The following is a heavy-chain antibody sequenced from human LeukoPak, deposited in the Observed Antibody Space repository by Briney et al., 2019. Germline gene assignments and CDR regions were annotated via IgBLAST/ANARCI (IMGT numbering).Heavy chain of an antibody. J-gene: IGHJ4*02. CDR3: ARDPRALAVADYFDY. CDR2: IKQDGSEK. Sequence: GGSLRLSCAASGFTFSSYGMHWVRQAPGKGLEWVANIKQDGSEKYYVDSVKGRFTISRDNAKNSLYLQMNSLRAEDTAVYYCARDPRALAVADYFDYWGQGTLVTVSS. D-gene: IGHD6-19*01. V-gene: IGHV3-7*01. CDR1: GFTFSSYG.